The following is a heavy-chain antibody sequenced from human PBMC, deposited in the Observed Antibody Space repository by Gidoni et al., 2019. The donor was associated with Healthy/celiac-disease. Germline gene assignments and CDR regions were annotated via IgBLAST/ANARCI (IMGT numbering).Heavy chain of an antibody. CDR2: IIPIFGTA. Sequence: QVQLVQSGAEVKKPGSSVKVSCKASGGTFSSYAISWVRQAPGQGLESMGGIIPIFGTANYAQKFQGRVTITADESTSTAYMELSSLRSDDTAVYYCARNYAEWIAAFRDYYYYGMDVWGQGTTVTVSS. CDR3: ARNYAEWIAAFRDYYYYGMDV. V-gene: IGHV1-69*01. CDR1: GGTFSSYA. D-gene: IGHD6-13*01. J-gene: IGHJ6*02.